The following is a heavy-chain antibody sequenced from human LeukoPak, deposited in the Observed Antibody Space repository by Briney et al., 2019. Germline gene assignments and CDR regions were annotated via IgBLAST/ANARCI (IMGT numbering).Heavy chain of an antibody. D-gene: IGHD3-22*01. CDR1: GSTFSSYA. CDR2: ISGSGGST. V-gene: IGHV3-23*01. J-gene: IGHJ4*02. CDR3: AKDRGYYDSSGYYLSDY. Sequence: GGSLRLSCAASGSTFSSYAMSWVRQAPGKGLEWVSAISGSGGSTYYADSVKGRFTISRDNSENTLYLQMNSLRAEDTAVYYCAKDRGYYDSSGYYLSDYWGQGTLVTVSS.